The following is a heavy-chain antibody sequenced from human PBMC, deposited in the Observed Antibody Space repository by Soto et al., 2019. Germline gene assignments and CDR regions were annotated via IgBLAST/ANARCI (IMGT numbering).Heavy chain of an antibody. CDR3: ARDSDCHSTSCFFPPHV. Sequence: LRLSCAASGFSFSNYGMHWVRQAPGKGLEWVAFVSSDGSNKYYADSVKGRFTISRDNSKSTLYLQVDSLRVDDTAVYYCARDSDCHSTSCFFPPHVWGQGTTVTVSS. V-gene: IGHV3-30*03. J-gene: IGHJ6*02. D-gene: IGHD2-2*01. CDR2: VSSDGSNK. CDR1: GFSFSNYG.